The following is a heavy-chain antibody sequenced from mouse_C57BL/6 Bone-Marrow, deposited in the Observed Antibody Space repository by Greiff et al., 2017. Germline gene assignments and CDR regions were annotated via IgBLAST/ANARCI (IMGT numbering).Heavy chain of an antibody. J-gene: IGHJ1*03. CDR2: IYPRDGST. CDR1: GYTFTSYD. Sequence: VQLVESGPELVKPGASVKLSCKASGYTFTSYDINWVKQRPGQGLEWIGWIYPRDGSTKYNEKFKGKGILTVDTSTSTAYMELQSLTSEDSAVYFCARDYGSSCWYFDVWGTGTTVTVSS. D-gene: IGHD1-1*01. CDR3: ARDYGSSCWYFDV. V-gene: IGHV1-85*01.